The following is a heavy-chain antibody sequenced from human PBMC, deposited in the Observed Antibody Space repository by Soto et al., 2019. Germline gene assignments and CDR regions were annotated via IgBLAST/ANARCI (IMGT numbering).Heavy chain of an antibody. V-gene: IGHV3-30*18. Sequence: VQLVETGGGLIQPGGSLRLSCAASGFTVSSNYMSWVRQAPGKGLEWVAVISYDGSNKYYADSVKGRFTISRDNSKNTLYLQMNSLRAEDTAVYYCAKGSSIAVASLFDYWGQGTLVTVSS. CDR1: GFTVSSNY. CDR3: AKGSSIAVASLFDY. J-gene: IGHJ4*02. CDR2: ISYDGSNK. D-gene: IGHD6-19*01.